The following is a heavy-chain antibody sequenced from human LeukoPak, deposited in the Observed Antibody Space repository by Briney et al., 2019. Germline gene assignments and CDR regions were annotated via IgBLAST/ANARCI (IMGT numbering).Heavy chain of an antibody. V-gene: IGHV3-11*01. CDR3: ARDSAVDTAMVS. CDR1: GFTFSDYY. CDR2: ISSSGSTI. D-gene: IGHD5-18*01. Sequence: GGSLRLSCAVSGFTFSDYYMSWIRQAPGKGLEWVSYISSSGSTIYYADSVRGRFTISRDNAKSSLYLQMNSLRAEDTAVYYCARDSAVDTAMVSWGQGTLVTVSS. J-gene: IGHJ4*02.